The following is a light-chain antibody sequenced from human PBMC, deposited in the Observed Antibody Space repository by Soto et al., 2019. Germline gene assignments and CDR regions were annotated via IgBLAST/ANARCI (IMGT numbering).Light chain of an antibody. CDR2: DAS. CDR3: QQYDTYSWT. J-gene: IGKJ1*01. Sequence: DIQITHSPSTLSASVGDRVTVTCRSSQSIRTWLAWYQQKPGKAPKLLIYDASSLESGVPSRFSGSGSGTEFTLTINNLQPEDFATYYCQQYDTYSWTLGQGTKVDIK. CDR1: QSIRTW. V-gene: IGKV1-5*01.